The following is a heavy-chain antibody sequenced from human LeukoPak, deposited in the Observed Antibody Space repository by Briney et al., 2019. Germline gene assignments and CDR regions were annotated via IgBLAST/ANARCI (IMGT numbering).Heavy chain of an antibody. V-gene: IGHV3-43*02. J-gene: IGHJ4*02. CDR1: GFTFDDYA. CDR3: AKARGDSGSYSFEY. Sequence: GGSLRLSCAASGFTFDDYAMNWVRQAPGKGLEWVSRISGDGVSTYYADSVKGRFTISRDNSKNSLYLQMNSLRTEDTAFYYCAKARGDSGSYSFEYWGQGTLVTVSS. D-gene: IGHD1-26*01. CDR2: ISGDGVST.